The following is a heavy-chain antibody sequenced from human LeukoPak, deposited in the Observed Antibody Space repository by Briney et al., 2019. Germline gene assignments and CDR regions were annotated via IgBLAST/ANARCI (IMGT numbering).Heavy chain of an antibody. J-gene: IGHJ5*02. CDR3: ARDPLRWFGEGSVGDWFDP. Sequence: GASVKVSCKASGYTFSSYYMHWVRQAPGQGLEWMGWISANSGNTNYAQKLQGRVTMTRDTSISTAYMELRRLRSDDTAVYYCARDPLRWFGEGSVGDWFDPWGQGTLVTVSS. CDR1: GYTFSSYY. V-gene: IGHV1-2*02. D-gene: IGHD3-10*01. CDR2: ISANSGNT.